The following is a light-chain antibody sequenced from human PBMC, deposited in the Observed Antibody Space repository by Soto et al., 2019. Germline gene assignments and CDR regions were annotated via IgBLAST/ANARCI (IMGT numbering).Light chain of an antibody. CDR3: MQALQTPWT. V-gene: IGKV2-28*01. Sequence: DIAMTQSPLSLSVSPGEPASISCRSSQSLLHINEYNCLDWYLQKPGQSPQLLIYLGSNRASGVPDRFSGSGSGTDFTLNISRVEAEDVGVYYCMQALQTPWTFGQGTKVEIK. CDR2: LGS. J-gene: IGKJ1*01. CDR1: QSLLHINEYNC.